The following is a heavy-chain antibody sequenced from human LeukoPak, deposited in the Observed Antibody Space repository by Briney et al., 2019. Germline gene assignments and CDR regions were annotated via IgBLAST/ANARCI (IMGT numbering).Heavy chain of an antibody. J-gene: IGHJ4*02. V-gene: IGHV3-66*01. CDR2: IYTDGST. CDR1: GFTVSSKY. CDR3: AIGHYRNIPG. D-gene: IGHD1/OR15-1a*01. Sequence: GGSLRLSCAASGFTVSSKYMNWVRQAPGKGLEWVSVIYTDGSTYYADSVRARFSISRDDSKNALSLQMNSLRAEDTAVYYCAIGHYRNIPGWGQGTLVTVSS.